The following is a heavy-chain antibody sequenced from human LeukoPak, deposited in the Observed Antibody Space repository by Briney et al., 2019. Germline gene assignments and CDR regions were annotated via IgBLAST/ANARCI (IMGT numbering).Heavy chain of an antibody. Sequence: SETLSLTCAVYGGSFSGYYWSWIRQPPGKGLEWIGEINHSGSTNYNPSLKSRVTISVDTSKNQFSLKLSSVTAADTAVYYCARSGYSLLDYWGQGTLVTVSS. J-gene: IGHJ4*02. D-gene: IGHD5-18*01. CDR1: GGSFSGYY. V-gene: IGHV4-34*01. CDR2: INHSGST. CDR3: ARSGYSLLDY.